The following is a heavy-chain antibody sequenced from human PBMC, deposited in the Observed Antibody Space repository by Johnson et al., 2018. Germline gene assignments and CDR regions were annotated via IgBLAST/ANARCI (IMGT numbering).Heavy chain of an antibody. D-gene: IGHD2-2*01. Sequence: VQLVESGGGLVQPGRSLSLSCSASGFSFGDSAMSWFRQAPGKGLEWVGFIKSKAFGGTTEYAASVRGGFAISRDDSKSIAYLQMNSLKTEDTAVYYCTRARREYQLPYVYYYMDVWGKGTTVTVS. V-gene: IGHV3-49*03. CDR1: GFSFGDSA. CDR3: TRARREYQLPYVYYYMDV. CDR2: IKSKAFGGTT. J-gene: IGHJ6*03.